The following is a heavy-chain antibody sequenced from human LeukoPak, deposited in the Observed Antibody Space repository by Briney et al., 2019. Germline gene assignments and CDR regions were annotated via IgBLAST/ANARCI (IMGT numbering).Heavy chain of an antibody. CDR3: ARSFGTTVTTGYYYYMDV. CDR1: GGSFNGYY. Sequence: SETLSLTCAVYGGSFNGYYWSWIRQPPGKGLEWIGEINHSGSTNYNPSLKSRGTISVDTSKNQFSLKLSSVTAADTAVYYCARSFGTTVTTGYYYYMDVWGKGTTVTVSS. J-gene: IGHJ6*03. V-gene: IGHV4-34*01. D-gene: IGHD4-17*01. CDR2: INHSGST.